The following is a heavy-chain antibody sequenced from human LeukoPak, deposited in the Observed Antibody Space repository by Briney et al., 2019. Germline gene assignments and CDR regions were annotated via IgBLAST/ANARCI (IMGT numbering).Heavy chain of an antibody. CDR3: ARDQTPFY. V-gene: IGHV3-11*04. Sequence: PVQPLDSPSVVSSSGSTIYYADSVKGRFTISRDNAKNSMWLQMNGLRDEDTAVYYCARDQTPFYWGQGSLVTVSS. J-gene: IGHJ4*02. CDR2: VSSSGSTI. D-gene: IGHD2-15*01.